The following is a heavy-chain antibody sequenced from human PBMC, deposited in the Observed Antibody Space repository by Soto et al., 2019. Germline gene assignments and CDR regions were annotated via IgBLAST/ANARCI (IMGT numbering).Heavy chain of an antibody. CDR1: GYTFTSYG. V-gene: IGHV1-18*01. D-gene: IGHD3-10*01. Sequence: QVQLVQSGAEVKKPGASVKVSCKASGYTFTSYGISWVRQAPGQGLGWMGWLSAYNGNTNYAQKLQGRVTMTTDTSTSTAYMELRSLRSDDPAVYYCSSLFYGRGAFDIWCQGTMVTVSS. CDR3: SSLFYGRGAFDI. J-gene: IGHJ3*02. CDR2: LSAYNGNT.